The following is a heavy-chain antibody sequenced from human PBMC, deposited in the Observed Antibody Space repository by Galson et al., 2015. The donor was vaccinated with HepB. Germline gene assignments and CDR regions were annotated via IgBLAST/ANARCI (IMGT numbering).Heavy chain of an antibody. CDR1: GFSVSSNY. CDR3: ASGGGFYSYYGMAV. D-gene: IGHD3-10*01. V-gene: IGHV3-66*01. CDR2: IFSGGTT. Sequence: SLRLSCAASGFSVSSNYMTWVRQVPGKGLEWVSIIFSGGTTYHADSVKGRFSISRDKSKNTLFLQMNNLRAEDTAVYYCASGGGFYSYYGMAVWGQGTTVIVSS. J-gene: IGHJ6*02.